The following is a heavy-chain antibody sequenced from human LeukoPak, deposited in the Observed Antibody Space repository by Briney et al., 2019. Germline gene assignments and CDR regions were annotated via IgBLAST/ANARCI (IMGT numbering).Heavy chain of an antibody. CDR1: GYTFTNYG. V-gene: IGHV1-18*01. CDR3: ARITYDFWSGYYLPDDP. J-gene: IGHJ5*02. CDR2: ISIYNGNT. Sequence: ASVKVSCKASGYTFTNYGISWVRQAPGQGLEWMGWISIYNGNTDYAQKLRGRVTMTTDTSTSTAYMELRSLRSDDTAVYYCARITYDFWSGYYLPDDPWGQGTLVTVSS. D-gene: IGHD3-3*01.